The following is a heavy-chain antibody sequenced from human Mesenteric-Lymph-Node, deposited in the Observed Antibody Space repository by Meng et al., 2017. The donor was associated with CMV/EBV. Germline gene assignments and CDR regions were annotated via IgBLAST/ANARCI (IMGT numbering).Heavy chain of an antibody. Sequence: LSPTCNVSGRSITSMDHYWSGSRQLRGKGIDYVGYIYNNGKTDYNPSLESRHTISLKAYKSQFTLKLNDVTAEDTAGYYCASGISAWGQGTLVTVSS. CDR3: ASGISA. CDR2: IYNNGKT. D-gene: IGHD1-26*01. V-gene: IGHV4-31*03. J-gene: IGHJ5*02. CDR1: GRSITSMDHY.